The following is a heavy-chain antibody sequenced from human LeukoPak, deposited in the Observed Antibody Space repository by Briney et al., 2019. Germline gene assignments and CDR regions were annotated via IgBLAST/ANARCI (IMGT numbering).Heavy chain of an antibody. Sequence: GGSLRLSCAASGFSFSYNAMHWVRQAPGKGLEYVAAISSDGSSTYYANSVKGRFTISRDNSKNTLYLQMVSLRDEDMAVYYCARERLDGNWIDPWGQGTLVIVSS. V-gene: IGHV3-64*01. J-gene: IGHJ5*02. CDR2: ISSDGSST. CDR1: GFSFSYNA. D-gene: IGHD6-19*01. CDR3: ARERLDGNWIDP.